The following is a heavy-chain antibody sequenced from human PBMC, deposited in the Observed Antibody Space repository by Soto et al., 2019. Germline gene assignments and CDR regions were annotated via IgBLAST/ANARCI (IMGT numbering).Heavy chain of an antibody. D-gene: IGHD1-7*01. CDR3: ATTIGIYNWNYGTQVDY. CDR1: GFTFSSYG. J-gene: IGHJ4*02. CDR2: ISYDGSNK. Sequence: EGSLRLSCAASGFTFSSYGMHWVRQALGKGLEWVAVISYDGSNKYYADSVKGRFTISRDNSKNTLYLQMNSLRAEDTAVYYCATTIGIYNWNYGTQVDYWGQGTLVTVSS. V-gene: IGHV3-30*03.